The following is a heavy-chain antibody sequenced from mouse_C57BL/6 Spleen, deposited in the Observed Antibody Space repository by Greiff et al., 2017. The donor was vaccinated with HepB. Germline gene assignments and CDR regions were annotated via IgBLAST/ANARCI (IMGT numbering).Heavy chain of an antibody. V-gene: IGHV1-81*01. CDR3: AIYDDYDVGFAY. CDR2: IYPRSGNT. J-gene: IGHJ3*01. D-gene: IGHD2-4*01. Sequence: VQLQQSGAELARPGASVKLSCKASGYTFTSYGISWVKQRTGQGLEWIGEIYPRSGNTYYNEKFKGKATLTADKSSSTAYMELRSLTSEDSAVYFCAIYDDYDVGFAYWGQGTLVTVSA. CDR1: GYTFTSYG.